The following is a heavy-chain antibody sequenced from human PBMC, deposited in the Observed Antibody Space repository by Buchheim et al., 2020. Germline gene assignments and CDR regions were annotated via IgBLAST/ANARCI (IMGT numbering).Heavy chain of an antibody. CDR2: VSNDARTT. Sequence: QVQLVESGGGVVQPGRSLRLSCAASGFTFSAYAMHWVRKAPGKGLEWVALVSNDARTTHYADSVRGRFTISRDDSKNTVFLHMGALKVEDTALYYWASTTLHYVGDHGGNGTL. J-gene: IGHJ4*01. CDR3: ASTTLHYVGDH. V-gene: IGHV3-30*04. D-gene: IGHD3-10*02. CDR1: GFTFSAYA.